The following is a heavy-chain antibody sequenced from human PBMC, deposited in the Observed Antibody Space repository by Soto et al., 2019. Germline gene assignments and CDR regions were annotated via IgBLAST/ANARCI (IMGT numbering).Heavy chain of an antibody. V-gene: IGHV1-69*13. CDR3: ARGQVRGYSGYDPSYYFDY. Sequence: SVKVSCKASGGTFSSYAISWVRQAPGQGLEWMGGIIPIFGTANYAQKFQGRVTITADESTSTAYMELSSLRSEDTAVYYCARGQVRGYSGYDPSYYFDYWGQGTLVTVSS. D-gene: IGHD5-12*01. CDR1: GGTFSSYA. J-gene: IGHJ4*02. CDR2: IIPIFGTA.